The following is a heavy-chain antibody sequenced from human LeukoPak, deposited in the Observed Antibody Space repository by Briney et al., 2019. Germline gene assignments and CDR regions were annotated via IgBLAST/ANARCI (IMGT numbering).Heavy chain of an antibody. Sequence: ASVKVSCKASGYTFTSYGISWVRQAPGQGLEWMGWISAYNGNTHYAQKLQGRVTMTTDTSTSTVYMELRSLRSDDTAVYYCARDLGTGEPKIAFDIWGQGTMVTVSS. CDR2: ISAYNGNT. V-gene: IGHV1-18*01. D-gene: IGHD3-16*01. CDR3: ARDLGTGEPKIAFDI. CDR1: GYTFTSYG. J-gene: IGHJ3*02.